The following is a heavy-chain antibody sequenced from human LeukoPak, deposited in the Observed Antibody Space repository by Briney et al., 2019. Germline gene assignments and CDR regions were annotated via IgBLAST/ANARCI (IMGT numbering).Heavy chain of an antibody. CDR2: IYHTGSV. Sequence: SETLSLTCAVSGGSINSDYWWTWVRQSPGKGLEWIGEIYHTGSVNYNLSLESRVTISRDRSKNQFSLMLRSVTAADTAVYYCATVRWNDGDAFDIWGQGTMVTVSS. J-gene: IGHJ3*02. D-gene: IGHD1-1*01. CDR1: GGSINSDYW. V-gene: IGHV4-4*02. CDR3: ATVRWNDGDAFDI.